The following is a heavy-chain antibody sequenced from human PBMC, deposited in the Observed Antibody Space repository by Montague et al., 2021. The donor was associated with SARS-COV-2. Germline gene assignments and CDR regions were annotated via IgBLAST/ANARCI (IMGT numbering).Heavy chain of an antibody. CDR3: ARAVGSYYGY. CDR2: ITSSGTTI. CDR1: GFTFSSYE. V-gene: IGHV3-48*03. J-gene: IGHJ4*02. Sequence: SLRLSCAASGFTFSSYEMNWVRQAPGKGLEWISYITSSGTTIYYADSVKGRFTISRDDAKNSLYLQMNSLRAEDTAAYYCARAVGSYYGYWGQGTLVTVSS. D-gene: IGHD1-26*01.